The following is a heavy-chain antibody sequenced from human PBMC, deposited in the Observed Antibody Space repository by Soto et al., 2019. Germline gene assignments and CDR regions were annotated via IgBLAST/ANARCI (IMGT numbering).Heavy chain of an antibody. V-gene: IGHV4-34*01. Sequence: PSETLSLTCAVYGGSFSGYYWSWIRQPPGKGLEWIGEINHSGSTNYNPSLKSRVTISVDTSKNQFSLKLSSVTAADTAVYYCATLVTVSWYEDWFDPGAREPWSPSPQ. D-gene: IGHD4-4*01. CDR2: INHSGST. CDR3: ATLVTVSWYEDWFDP. J-gene: IGHJ5*02. CDR1: GGSFSGYY.